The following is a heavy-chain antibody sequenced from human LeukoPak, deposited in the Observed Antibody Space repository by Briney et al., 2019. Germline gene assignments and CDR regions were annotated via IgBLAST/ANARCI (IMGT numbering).Heavy chain of an antibody. Sequence: GSSVKVSCKASGGTFSSYAISWVRQAPGQGLEWMGRIIPIFGIANYAQKFQGRVTITADKSTSTAYMELSSLRSEDTAVYYCARALRGGTNYYYYGMDVWGQGTTVTVSS. V-gene: IGHV1-69*04. J-gene: IGHJ6*02. CDR3: ARALRGGTNYYYYGMDV. D-gene: IGHD2-15*01. CDR2: IIPIFGIA. CDR1: GGTFSSYA.